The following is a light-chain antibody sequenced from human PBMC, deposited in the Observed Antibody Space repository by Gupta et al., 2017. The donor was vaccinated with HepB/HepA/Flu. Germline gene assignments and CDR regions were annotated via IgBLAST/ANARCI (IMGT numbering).Light chain of an antibody. Sequence: EIVMTQSPATLSVSPGERATLSCRASQSVSSNLAWYQQKPGQAPRLLIYGASTMDTGIPARFSGSGSGTDFTLTISSLQSEDFAVYYCQQYNNWPRTFGQGTKVEIK. CDR3: QQYNNWPRT. CDR1: QSVSSN. J-gene: IGKJ1*01. CDR2: GAS. V-gene: IGKV3-15*01.